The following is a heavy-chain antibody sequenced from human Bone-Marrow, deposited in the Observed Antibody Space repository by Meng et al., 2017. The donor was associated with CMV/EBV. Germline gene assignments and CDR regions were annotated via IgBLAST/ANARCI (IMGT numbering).Heavy chain of an antibody. J-gene: IGHJ3*02. Sequence: LPCAVYGGSFSGYYWSWIRQPPGKGLEWIGEINHSGSTNYNPSLKSRVTISVDTSKNQFSLKLSSVTAADTAVYYCARGRGFDAFDIWGQGTMVTVSS. D-gene: IGHD3-10*01. CDR1: GGSFSGYY. CDR2: INHSGST. V-gene: IGHV4-34*01. CDR3: ARGRGFDAFDI.